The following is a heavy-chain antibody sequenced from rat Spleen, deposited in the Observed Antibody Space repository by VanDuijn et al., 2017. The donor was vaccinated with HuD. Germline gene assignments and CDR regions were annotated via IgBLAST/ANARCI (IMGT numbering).Heavy chain of an antibody. J-gene: IGHJ2*01. CDR2: INKDSSTI. CDR1: GFNFNDYW. V-gene: IGHV4-2*01. Sequence: EVKLVESGGGLVQPGRSLKLSCAASGFNFNDYWMGWVRQAPGKGLEWIGEINKDSSTINYIPSLKDKFTIPRDNAQNTLDLQMSKLGSEDTAIYYGVREEFGVRDWGQGVMVTVSS. D-gene: IGHD4-3*01. CDR3: VREEFGVRD.